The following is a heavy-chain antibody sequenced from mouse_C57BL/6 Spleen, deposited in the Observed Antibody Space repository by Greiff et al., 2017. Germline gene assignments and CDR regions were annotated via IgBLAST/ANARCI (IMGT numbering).Heavy chain of an antibody. CDR3: ARSEGDYYCSSPWFAY. CDR1: GYTFTSYW. D-gene: IGHD1-1*01. J-gene: IGHJ3*01. Sequence: QVQLQQPGAELVKPGASVKLSCKASGYTFTSYWMHWVKQRPGRGLEWIGRIDPNSGGTTYNEKFKSKATLTVDQPSSTAYMPLSSLTSEDSAVYYCARSEGDYYCSSPWFAYWGQGTLVTVSA. CDR2: IDPNSGGT. V-gene: IGHV1-72*01.